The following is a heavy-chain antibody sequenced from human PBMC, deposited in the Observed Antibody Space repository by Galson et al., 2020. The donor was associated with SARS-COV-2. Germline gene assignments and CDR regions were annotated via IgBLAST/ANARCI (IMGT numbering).Heavy chain of an antibody. J-gene: IGHJ2*01. V-gene: IGHV1-69*01. CDR1: GGTFSSYA. D-gene: IGHD5-18*01. CDR3: ARDREVDTAMGDWYFDL. Sequence: KVSCKASGGTFSSYAISWVRQAPGQGLEWMGGIIPIFGTANYAQKFQGRVTITADESTSTAYMELSSLRSEDTAVYYCARDREVDTAMGDWYFDLWGRGTLVTVSS. CDR2: IIPIFGTA.